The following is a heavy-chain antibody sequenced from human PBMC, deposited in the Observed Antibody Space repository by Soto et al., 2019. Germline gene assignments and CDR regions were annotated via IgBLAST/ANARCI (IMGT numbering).Heavy chain of an antibody. CDR3: ARGRWFGEFDAFDI. D-gene: IGHD3-10*01. V-gene: IGHV3-74*01. CDR2: INSDGSST. Sequence: GGSLRLSCAASGFTFSSYWMHWVRQAPGKGLVWVSRINSDGSSTSYADSVKGRFTISRDNAKNTLYLQVNSLRAEDTAVYYCARGRWFGEFDAFDIWGQGTMVTVSS. CDR1: GFTFSSYW. J-gene: IGHJ3*02.